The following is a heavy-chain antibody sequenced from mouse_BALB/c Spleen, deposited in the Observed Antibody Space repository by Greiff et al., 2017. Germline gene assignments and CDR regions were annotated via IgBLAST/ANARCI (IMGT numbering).Heavy chain of an antibody. V-gene: IGHV5-4*02. CDR3: ARAVPAWFAY. D-gene: IGHD5-1*01. J-gene: IGHJ3*01. CDR2: ISDGGSYT. Sequence: EVQLVESGGGLVKPGGSLKLSCAASGFTFSDYYMYWVRQTPEKRLEWVATISDGGSYTYYPDSVKGRFTISRDNAKNNLYLQMSSLKSEDTAMYYCARAVPAWFAYWGQGTLVTVSA. CDR1: GFTFSDYY.